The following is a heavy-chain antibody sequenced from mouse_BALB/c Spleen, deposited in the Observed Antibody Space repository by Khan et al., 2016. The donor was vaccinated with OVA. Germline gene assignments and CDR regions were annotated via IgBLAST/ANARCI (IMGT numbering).Heavy chain of an antibody. CDR1: GFSLTSYG. D-gene: IGHD1-3*01. V-gene: IGHV2-9*02. Sequence: QMQLKESGPGLVAPSQSLSITCTVSGFSLTSYGVHWVRQPPGKGLEWLGVIWAGGSTNYNSALMSRLSISNDNTKSQVFLKMNSLQTDDTAIYYCARLDDIWGQGTTLTVSS. J-gene: IGHJ2*01. CDR2: IWAGGST. CDR3: ARLDDI.